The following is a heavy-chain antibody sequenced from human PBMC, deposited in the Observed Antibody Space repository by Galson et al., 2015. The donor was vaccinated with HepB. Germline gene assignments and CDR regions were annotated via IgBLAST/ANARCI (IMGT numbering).Heavy chain of an antibody. D-gene: IGHD4-17*01. CDR2: VSGSGGST. J-gene: IGHJ4*02. CDR1: GFTFSSYA. V-gene: IGHV3-23*01. CDR3: AAGTTVTKRH. Sequence: SLRLSCAASGFTFSSYAMSWVRQAPGKELEWVSAVSGSGGSTYYADSVKGRFTISRDNSKNTLYLQMNSLRAEDTAVYYCAAGTTVTKRHWGQGTLVTVSS.